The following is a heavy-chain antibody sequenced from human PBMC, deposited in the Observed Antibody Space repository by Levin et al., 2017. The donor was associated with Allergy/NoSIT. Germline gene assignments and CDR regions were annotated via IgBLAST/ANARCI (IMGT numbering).Heavy chain of an antibody. V-gene: IGHV3-21*01. CDR2: ISSSSSYI. J-gene: IGHJ4*02. Sequence: GESLKISCAASGFTFSSYSMNWVRQAPGKGLEWVSSISSSSSYIYYADSVKGRFTISRDNAKNSLYLQMNSLRAEDTAVYYCARDRTAVFRFLEWSSNDYWGQGTLVTVSS. D-gene: IGHD3-3*01. CDR1: GFTFSSYS. CDR3: ARDRTAVFRFLEWSSNDY.